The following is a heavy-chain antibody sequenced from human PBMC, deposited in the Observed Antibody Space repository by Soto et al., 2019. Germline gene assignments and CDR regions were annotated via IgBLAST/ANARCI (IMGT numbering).Heavy chain of an antibody. V-gene: IGHV4-39*07. Sequence: PSETLSLTCTVSGGSISSSSYYWGWIRHPPGKGLEWIGCIYYSGSTYYNPSLKSRVTISVDTSKNQFSLKLSSVTAADTAVYYCARDSRHWDNWFDPWGQGTLVTVSS. CDR2: IYYSGST. CDR1: GGSISSSSYY. D-gene: IGHD6-13*01. J-gene: IGHJ5*02. CDR3: ARDSRHWDNWFDP.